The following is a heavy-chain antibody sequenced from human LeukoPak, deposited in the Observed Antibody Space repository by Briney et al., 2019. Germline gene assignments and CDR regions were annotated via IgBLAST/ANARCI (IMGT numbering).Heavy chain of an antibody. CDR2: IWWDESNK. CDR3: AKFARGDQYYFDY. V-gene: IGHV3-33*06. J-gene: IGHJ4*02. Sequence: GGSLRLSCAASGFTFSNYDMNWVRQAPGKGLEWVAVIWWDESNKYYADSVKGRFTISRDNSKNTLYLQMDSLRAEDTAVYYCAKFARGDQYYFDYWGQGTLVTVSS. CDR1: GFTFSNYD. D-gene: IGHD3-10*01.